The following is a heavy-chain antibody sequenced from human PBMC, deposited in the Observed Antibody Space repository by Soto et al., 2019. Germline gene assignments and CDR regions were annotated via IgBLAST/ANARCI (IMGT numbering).Heavy chain of an antibody. D-gene: IGHD3-22*01. CDR2: ISGSGGST. J-gene: IGHJ4*02. CDR1: GFTFSRYA. V-gene: IGHV3-23*01. Sequence: GGSLRLSCAASGFTFSRYAMSWVRQAPGKGLEWVSAISGSGGSTYYADSVKGRFTISRDNSKNTLYLQMNSLRAEDTAVYYCAKSSMIVVVTYFDYWGQGTLVTVSS. CDR3: AKSSMIVVVTYFDY.